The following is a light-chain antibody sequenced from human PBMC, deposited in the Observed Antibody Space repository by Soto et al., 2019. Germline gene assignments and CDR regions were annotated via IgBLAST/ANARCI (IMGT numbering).Light chain of an antibody. J-gene: IGKJ1*01. Sequence: EIVLTQSPATLSVSPGERATLSCRASQSVSSNLAWYRQKRGQAPRLLIYGASTRATGIPARFSGSGSGREFTLTISSLQSEDFAVYYCQHYNNWPPWTFGQGTKVEIK. CDR3: QHYNNWPPWT. V-gene: IGKV3-15*01. CDR2: GAS. CDR1: QSVSSN.